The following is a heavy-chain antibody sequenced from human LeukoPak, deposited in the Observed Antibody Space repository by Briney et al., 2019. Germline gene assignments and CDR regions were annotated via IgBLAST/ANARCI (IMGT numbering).Heavy chain of an antibody. Sequence: PSETLSLTCTVSGGSISSYYWSWIRQPAGKGLEWIGRIYTSGSTNYNPSLKSRVTMSVDTSKNQFSLKLSSVTAADTAVYYCARDTYYYDSSGYDAFDIWGQGTMVTVSS. CDR1: GGSISSYY. CDR2: IYTSGST. J-gene: IGHJ3*02. V-gene: IGHV4-4*07. CDR3: ARDTYYYDSSGYDAFDI. D-gene: IGHD3-22*01.